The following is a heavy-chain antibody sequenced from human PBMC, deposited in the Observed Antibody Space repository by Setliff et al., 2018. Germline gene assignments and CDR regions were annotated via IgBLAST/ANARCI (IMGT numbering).Heavy chain of an antibody. D-gene: IGHD3-10*01. V-gene: IGHV4-31*03. CDR1: GGAISSGGYY. CDR3: AREVRGVIIRTDYFDY. J-gene: IGHJ4*02. Sequence: SETLSLTCTVSGGAISSGGYYWSWIRQHPGKGLEWMGYIDYSGSTYYNPSLKSRVTISVDTSKNQFSLKLSSVTAADTAVYYCAREVRGVIIRTDYFDYWGQGTLVTVSS. CDR2: IDYSGST.